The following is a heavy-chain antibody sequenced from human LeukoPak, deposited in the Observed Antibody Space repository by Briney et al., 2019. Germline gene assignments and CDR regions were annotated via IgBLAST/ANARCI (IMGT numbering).Heavy chain of an antibody. CDR1: GGSFSGYY. V-gene: IGHV4-34*01. CDR3: ARDSGTTGEVKFDP. D-gene: IGHD3-10*01. Sequence: SETQSLTCAVYGGSFSGYYWSWIRQPPGKGLEWIGEINHSGSTNYNPSLKSRVTISVDTSKNQFSLKLSSVTAADTAVYYCARDSGTTGEVKFDPWGQGTLVTVSS. CDR2: INHSGST. J-gene: IGHJ5*02.